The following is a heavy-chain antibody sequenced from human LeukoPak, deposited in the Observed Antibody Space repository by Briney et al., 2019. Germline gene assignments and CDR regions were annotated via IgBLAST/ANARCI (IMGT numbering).Heavy chain of an antibody. CDR1: GFTFRDYA. D-gene: IGHD3-22*01. V-gene: IGHV3-23*01. J-gene: IGHJ4*02. Sequence: GGSLRLSCAASGFTFRDYAMSWVRQAPGKGLEWLSVISGSGGTTHYADSVKGRLTISRDNSKNTVFLQMNSLRAEDTAVYYCATDYYDRSGDYTVDYWGQGTLVTVSS. CDR2: ISGSGGTT. CDR3: ATDYYDRSGDYTVDY.